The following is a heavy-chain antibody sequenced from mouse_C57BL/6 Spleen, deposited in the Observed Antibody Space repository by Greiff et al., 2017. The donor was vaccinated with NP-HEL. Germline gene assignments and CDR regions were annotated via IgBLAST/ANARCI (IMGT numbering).Heavy chain of an antibody. J-gene: IGHJ2*01. Sequence: EVKVVESGGDLVKPGGSLKLSCAASGFTFSSYGMSWVRQTPDKRLEWVATISSGGSYTYYPDSVKGRFTISRDNAKNTLYLQMSSLKSEDTAMYYCARDQDGSSYGLFDYWGQGTTLTVSS. CDR3: ARDQDGSSYGLFDY. D-gene: IGHD1-1*01. V-gene: IGHV5-6*01. CDR1: GFTFSSYG. CDR2: ISSGGSYT.